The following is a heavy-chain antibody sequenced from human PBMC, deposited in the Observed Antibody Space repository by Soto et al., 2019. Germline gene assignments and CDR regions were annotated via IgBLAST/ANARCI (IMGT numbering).Heavy chain of an antibody. V-gene: IGHV4-39*01. CDR3: SILGFGIEVAGIHHY. CDR2: VYFSGST. J-gene: IGHJ4*02. D-gene: IGHD6-19*01. CDR1: GGSISSSSDYY. Sequence: PSETLSLTCTASGGSISSSSDYYWGWFRQPPGKGLEWIGSVYFSGSTYYNPSLKSRVTISVDTSKNQFSLELSSVTAADTAVYYFSILGFGIEVAGIHHYWGQGTLVTVSS.